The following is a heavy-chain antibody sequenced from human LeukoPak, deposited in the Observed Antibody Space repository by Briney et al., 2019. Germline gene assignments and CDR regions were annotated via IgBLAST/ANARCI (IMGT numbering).Heavy chain of an antibody. V-gene: IGHV1-69*04. Sequence: SVKLSCKASGGTFSSYAISWVRQAPGQGLEWMGRIIPILGIANYAQKFQGRVTITADKSTSTAYMELSSLRAEDTAVYYCARVLGYSYGPFDYWGQGTLVTVSS. CDR1: GGTFSSYA. CDR3: ARVLGYSYGPFDY. D-gene: IGHD5-18*01. CDR2: IIPILGIA. J-gene: IGHJ4*02.